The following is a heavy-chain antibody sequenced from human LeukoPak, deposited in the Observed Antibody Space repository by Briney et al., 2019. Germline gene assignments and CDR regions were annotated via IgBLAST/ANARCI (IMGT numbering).Heavy chain of an antibody. CDR1: GYTFTSYG. CDR2: VNPNSGNT. CDR3: ASLRSYYYYGMDV. D-gene: IGHD4-17*01. Sequence: GASVKVSYKASGYTFTSYGISWVRQAPGQGLEWMGWVNPNSGNTGYAQKFQGRVTMARNTSISTAYMELGSLRSEDTAVYYCASLRSYYYYGMDVWGQGTTVTVSS. J-gene: IGHJ6*02. V-gene: IGHV1-8*01.